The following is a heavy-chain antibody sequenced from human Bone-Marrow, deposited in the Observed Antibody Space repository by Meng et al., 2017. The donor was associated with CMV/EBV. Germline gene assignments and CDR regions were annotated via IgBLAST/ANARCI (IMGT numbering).Heavy chain of an antibody. CDR3: ARVQSLIVPAARY. V-gene: IGHV1-2*02. J-gene: IGHJ4*02. CDR1: GYTFTGYY. CDR2: INPNSGGT. D-gene: IGHD2-2*01. Sequence: ASVKVSCKSSGYTFTGYYMHWVRQAPGQGLEWMGWINPNSGGTNYAQKFQGRVTMTRDTSTSTAYMELSRLRSDDTAVYYCARVQSLIVPAARYWGQGTLVTVSS.